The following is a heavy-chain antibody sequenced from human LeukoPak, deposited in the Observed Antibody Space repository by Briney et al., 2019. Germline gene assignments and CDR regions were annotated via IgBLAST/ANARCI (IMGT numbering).Heavy chain of an antibody. Sequence: GGSLRLSCAASGFSFSDYYMAWVRQAPGKGLELVARIKNKANSYTTHYAESVRGRFTISRDDSKNSLYLQMNSLKTADTAVYYCVDLGSTVGYWGQGTLVTVSS. CDR3: VDLGSTVGY. V-gene: IGHV3-72*01. CDR1: GFSFSDYY. D-gene: IGHD4-23*01. J-gene: IGHJ4*02. CDR2: IKNKANSYTT.